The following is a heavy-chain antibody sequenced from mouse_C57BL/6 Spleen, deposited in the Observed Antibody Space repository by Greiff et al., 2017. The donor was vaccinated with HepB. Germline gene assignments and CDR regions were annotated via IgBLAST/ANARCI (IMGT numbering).Heavy chain of an antibody. V-gene: IGHV1-82*01. Sequence: QVQLQQSGPELVKPGASVKISCKASGYAFSSSWMNWVKQRPGKGLEWIGRIYPGDGDTNYNGKFKGKATLTADKSSSTAYMQLSSCTSEDSAVYYCAIANYYGSSYLDYWGQGTTLTVSS. CDR3: AIANYYGSSYLDY. D-gene: IGHD1-1*01. CDR1: GYAFSSSW. CDR2: IYPGDGDT. J-gene: IGHJ2*01.